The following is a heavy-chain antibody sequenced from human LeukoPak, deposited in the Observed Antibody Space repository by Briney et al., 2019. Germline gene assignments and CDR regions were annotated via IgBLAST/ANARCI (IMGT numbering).Heavy chain of an antibody. D-gene: IGHD1-26*01. CDR3: AKGSRDSGSYLGYLDF. V-gene: IGHV3-23*01. CDR2: ISGGGGNR. J-gene: IGHJ4*02. Sequence: GGSLRLSCAASGFTFSNYAMRWVRQAPGKGLEWVIGISGGGGNRYYADSVKGRFTISRDSSRNMVFLRMNSLRASDTAVYFCAKGSRDSGSYLGYLDFWGQGTLVTVSS. CDR1: GFTFSNYA.